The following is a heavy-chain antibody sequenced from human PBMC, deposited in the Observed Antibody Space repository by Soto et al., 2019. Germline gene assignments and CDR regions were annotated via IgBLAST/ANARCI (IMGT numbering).Heavy chain of an antibody. J-gene: IGHJ4*02. CDR3: ARGGRTTMVRGVITTGRFDY. CDR2: INHSGST. D-gene: IGHD3-10*01. CDR1: GGSFSGDY. Sequence: SETLSLTCAVYGGSFSGDYWSWIRQPPGKGLEWIGEINHSGSTNYNPSLKSRVTISVDTSKNPFSLKLSSVPAADTAVYYCARGGRTTMVRGVITTGRFDYWGQGTLVTVSS. V-gene: IGHV4-34*01.